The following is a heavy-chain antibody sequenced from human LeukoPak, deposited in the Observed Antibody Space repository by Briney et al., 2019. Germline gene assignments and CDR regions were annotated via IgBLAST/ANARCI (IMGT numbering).Heavy chain of an antibody. CDR3: ARVMMGATVTTFHYYCMDV. Sequence: GGSLRLSCAACGCTFSHYTIGWVRQAPGKGLERVASITSSSSHIYYADSVKGRFTISRDNAKNEVYLQMNSLRGEDTAIYYCARVMMGATVTTFHYYCMDVWGVGTAVTVSS. V-gene: IGHV3-21*01. CDR1: GCTFSHYT. CDR2: ITSSSSHI. J-gene: IGHJ6*03. D-gene: IGHD4-11*01.